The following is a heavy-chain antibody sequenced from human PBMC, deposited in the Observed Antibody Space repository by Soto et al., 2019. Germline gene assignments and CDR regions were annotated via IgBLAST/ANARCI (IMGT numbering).Heavy chain of an antibody. CDR2: IKQDGSEK. CDR3: ARLSGNYYCYMDV. Sequence: GGSLRLSCAASGFTFSSYWMSWVRQAPGKGLEWVANIKQDGSEKYYVDSVKGRFTISRDNAKNSLYLQMNSLRAEDTAVYYCARLSGNYYCYMDVWGKGNTVTVSS. CDR1: GFTFSSYW. J-gene: IGHJ6*03. V-gene: IGHV3-7*01.